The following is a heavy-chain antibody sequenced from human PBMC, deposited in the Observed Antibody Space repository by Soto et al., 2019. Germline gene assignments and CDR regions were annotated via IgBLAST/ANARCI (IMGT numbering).Heavy chain of an antibody. Sequence: SETLSLTCAVYGGSLSGYYWSWIRQPPGKGLEWIGEINHSGSTNYNPSLKSRVTISVDTSKNQFSLKLSSVTAADTAVYYCARGFRRWKYYYYGMDVWGQGTTVTVS. CDR2: INHSGST. J-gene: IGHJ6*02. CDR1: GGSLSGYY. D-gene: IGHD1-1*01. CDR3: ARGFRRWKYYYYGMDV. V-gene: IGHV4-34*01.